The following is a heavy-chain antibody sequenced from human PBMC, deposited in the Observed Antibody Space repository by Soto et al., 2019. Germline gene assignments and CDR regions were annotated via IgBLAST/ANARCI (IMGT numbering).Heavy chain of an antibody. CDR3: ARGKDIVLVPAASYYYYGMDV. D-gene: IGHD2-2*01. J-gene: IGHJ6*02. CDR1: GGTFSSSA. CDR2: IIPIFGTA. Sequence: GASVKVSCKASGGTFSSSAISWVRQAPGQGLEWMGGIIPIFGTANYAQKFQGRVTITADESTSTAYMELSSLRSEDTAVYYCARGKDIVLVPAASYYYYGMDVWGQGTTVTVSS. V-gene: IGHV1-69*13.